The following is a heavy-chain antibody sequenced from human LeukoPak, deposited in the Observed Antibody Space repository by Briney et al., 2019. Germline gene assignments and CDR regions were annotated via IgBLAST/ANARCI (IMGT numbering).Heavy chain of an antibody. CDR1: GGTFSSYA. CDR2: IIPIFGTA. D-gene: IGHD2-15*01. Sequence: SVKVSCKASGGTFSSYAISWVRQAPGQGLEWMGGIIPIFGTANYAQKFQGRVTITADESTSTAYMELSGLRSEATAVYYCARGGGFCSGPSCYNWFDPWGQGTLVTASS. V-gene: IGHV1-69*13. CDR3: ARGGGFCSGPSCYNWFDP. J-gene: IGHJ5*02.